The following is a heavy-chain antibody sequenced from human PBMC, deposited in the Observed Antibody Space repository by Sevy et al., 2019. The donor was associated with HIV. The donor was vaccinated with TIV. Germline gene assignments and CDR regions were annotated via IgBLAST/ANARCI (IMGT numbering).Heavy chain of an antibody. CDR1: GFSLSTSGVG. D-gene: IGHD3-16*01. CDR3: AHGHGGWQEEPNFDY. V-gene: IGHV2-5*02. J-gene: IGHJ4*02. Sequence: SGPTLVKPTQTLTLTCTFSGFSLSTSGVGVGWIRQPPGKALEWLALIYWDDDKRYSPSLKSRLTITKDTSKNQLVLNMTDMDPVDTATYYCAHGHGGWQEEPNFDYWGQGTLVTVSS. CDR2: IYWDDDK.